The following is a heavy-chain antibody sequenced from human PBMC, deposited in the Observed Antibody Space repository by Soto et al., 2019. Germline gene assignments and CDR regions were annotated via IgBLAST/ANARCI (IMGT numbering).Heavy chain of an antibody. CDR3: AHRVLRTVFGLVTTTAIYFDF. D-gene: IGHD3-3*01. CDR1: GFSLTTSGVG. CDR2: IYWDDDK. Sequence: QITLNESGPTQVKPRQTLTLPCTFSGFSLTTSGVGVGWIRQSPGKAPAWLALIYWDDDKRYSPSLKSRLTITKDTSKNQVVLTVADLDPADTATYYCAHRVLRTVFGLVTTTAIYFDFWGQGTPVAVSS. V-gene: IGHV2-5*02. J-gene: IGHJ4*02.